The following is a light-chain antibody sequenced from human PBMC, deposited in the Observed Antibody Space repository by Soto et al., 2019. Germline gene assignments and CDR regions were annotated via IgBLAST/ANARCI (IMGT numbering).Light chain of an antibody. CDR1: PSVTNY. CDR2: GAF. CDR3: QQRQIWTPVT. V-gene: IGKV3-11*01. J-gene: IGKJ5*01. Sequence: EIVLTQSPATLSLSPGERATLSCRASPSVTNYLAWYQQKPGQAPRLVIYGAFNRATGIPARFNGSGSGTDLDLTISSIDLEALEVYYCQQRQIWTPVTFGQGTRLEIK.